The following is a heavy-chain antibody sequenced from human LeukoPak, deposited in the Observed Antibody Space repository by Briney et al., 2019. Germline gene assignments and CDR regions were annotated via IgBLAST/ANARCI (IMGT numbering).Heavy chain of an antibody. J-gene: IGHJ4*02. V-gene: IGHV4-4*07. Sequence: SDTLSLTCTVSGGSISSYYWSWLRQPAGKGLEWIGRIYTSGSTNFNPSLKSRVSMSVDTSKNQFSLKLSSVTAADTAVYYCARGSQDAGYSSGWYHFYYFDYWGQGTLVTVSS. CDR2: IYTSGST. CDR3: ARGSQDAGYSSGWYHFYYFDY. CDR1: GGSISSYY. D-gene: IGHD6-19*01.